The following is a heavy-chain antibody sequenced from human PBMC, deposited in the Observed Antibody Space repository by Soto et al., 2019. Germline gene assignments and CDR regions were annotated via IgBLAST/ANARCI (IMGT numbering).Heavy chain of an antibody. D-gene: IGHD3-9*01. J-gene: IGHJ3*02. CDR3: ARFRVRALRDSASHNAFDI. V-gene: IGHV4-34*01. CDR1: GGSFSGYY. CDR2: INHSGST. Sequence: SSETLSLTCAVYGGSFSGYYWSWIRQPPGKGLEWIGEINHSGSTNYNPSLKSRVTISVDTSKNQFSLKLSSVTAADTAVYYCARFRVRALRDSASHNAFDIWGQGTMVTVSS.